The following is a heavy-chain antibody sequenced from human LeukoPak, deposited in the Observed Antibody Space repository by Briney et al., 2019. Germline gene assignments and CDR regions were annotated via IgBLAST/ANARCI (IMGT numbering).Heavy chain of an antibody. D-gene: IGHD6-13*01. V-gene: IGHV3-7*01. CDR3: ARDPESSSFDL. CDR2: IDQGGSVR. Sequence: GSLRLSCAASGFSFSTYWMSWVRQTPEKGLEFVANIDQGGSVRNYMDSLKGRCTISGDNAKKSLYLEINSLRADDTAVYYCARDPESSSFDLWGRGALVTVSS. CDR1: GFSFSTYW. J-gene: IGHJ4*02.